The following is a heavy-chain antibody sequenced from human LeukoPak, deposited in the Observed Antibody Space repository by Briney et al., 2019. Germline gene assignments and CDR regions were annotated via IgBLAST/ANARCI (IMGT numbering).Heavy chain of an antibody. CDR3: ARAGDFSFKD. V-gene: IGHV3-30-3*01. CDR1: GFTFNSYA. D-gene: IGHD3-3*01. J-gene: IGHJ4*02. Sequence: GGSLRLSCAASGFTFNSYAMHWVRQAPGKGLEWVAVISYDGSNKYYADSVKGRFTISRDNSKNTLYLQMNSLRAEDTAVYYCARAGDFSFKDWGQGTLVTVSS. CDR2: ISYDGSNK.